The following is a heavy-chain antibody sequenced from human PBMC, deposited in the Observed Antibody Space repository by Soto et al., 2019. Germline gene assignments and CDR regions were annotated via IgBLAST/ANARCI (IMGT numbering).Heavy chain of an antibody. CDR2: ISAYNGNT. CDR3: ARDLWVGEKPLGVAGNYYYYYGMDV. V-gene: IGHV1-18*01. CDR1: GYTFTSYG. Sequence: ASVKVSCKAAGYTFTSYGISWVRQAPGQGLEWMGWISAYNGNTNYAQKLQGRVTMTTDTSTSTAYMELRSLRSDDTAVYYCARDLWVGEKPLGVAGNYYYYYGMDVWGQGTTVTVSS. D-gene: IGHD3-10*01. J-gene: IGHJ6*02.